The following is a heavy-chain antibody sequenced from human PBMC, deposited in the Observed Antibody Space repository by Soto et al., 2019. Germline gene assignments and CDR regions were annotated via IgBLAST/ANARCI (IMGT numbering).Heavy chain of an antibody. CDR1: GFTFSSYA. Sequence: EVQLLESGGGLVQPGGSLRLSCAASGFTFSSYAMSWVRQAPGKGLEWVSAISGSGGSTYYADSVKGRFTISRDNSKNTLYLQMNSLRAEDTAVYYCAKDPSQLRYFDWLPLYYFDYWGQGTLVTVSS. CDR3: AKDPSQLRYFDWLPLYYFDY. V-gene: IGHV3-23*01. CDR2: ISGSGGST. D-gene: IGHD3-9*01. J-gene: IGHJ4*02.